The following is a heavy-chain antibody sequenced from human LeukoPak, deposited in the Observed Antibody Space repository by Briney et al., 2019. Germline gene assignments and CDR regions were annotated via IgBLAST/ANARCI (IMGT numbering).Heavy chain of an antibody. Sequence: GGSLRLSCAAPGFTFSSYAMHWVRQAPGKGLEWVAVISYDGINKYYADSVKGRFTISRDNSKKTLYLQMNSLRAEDTAVYYCARDHGRYYGSGSYYGWFDPWGQGTLVTVSS. J-gene: IGHJ5*02. CDR3: ARDHGRYYGSGSYYGWFDP. D-gene: IGHD3-10*01. CDR2: ISYDGINK. CDR1: GFTFSSYA. V-gene: IGHV3-30*04.